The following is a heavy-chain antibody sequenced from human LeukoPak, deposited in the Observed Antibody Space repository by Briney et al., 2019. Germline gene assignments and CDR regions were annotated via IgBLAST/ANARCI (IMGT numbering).Heavy chain of an antibody. V-gene: IGHV4-59*01. CDR1: GASISNFY. J-gene: IGHJ3*02. Sequence: PSETLSLTCTVSGASISNFYWSWTRQPPGKGLEWIGYIYYSGSTNYNPSLYSRVTISVDTSKNQFSLKLSSVTAADTAVYYCATRISSNYPPNAFDIWGQGTMVTVSS. D-gene: IGHD2-2*01. CDR2: IYYSGST. CDR3: ATRISSNYPPNAFDI.